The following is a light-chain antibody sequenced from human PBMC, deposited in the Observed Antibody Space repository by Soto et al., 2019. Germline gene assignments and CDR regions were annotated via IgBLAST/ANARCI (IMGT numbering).Light chain of an antibody. J-gene: IGKJ5*01. Sequence: DIKLSQTPSTLSASVGDGVTITCRASQTISRWLAWYQQKPGRAPKLLIYDASTLESGVPSRFSGSGSETEFTLTISRLQPDDFATYFCHSRAFGQGTRLEIK. CDR3: HSRA. CDR2: DAS. V-gene: IGKV1-5*01. CDR1: QTISRW.